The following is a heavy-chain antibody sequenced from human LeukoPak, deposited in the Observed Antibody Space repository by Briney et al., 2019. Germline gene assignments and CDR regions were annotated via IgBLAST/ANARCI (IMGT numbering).Heavy chain of an antibody. CDR1: GFTFSSYS. D-gene: IGHD4-17*01. V-gene: IGHV3-48*01. J-gene: IGHJ6*03. Sequence: PGGSLRLSCAASGFTFSSYSMNWVRQAPGKGLEWVSYISSSSSTIYYADSVKGRFTISRDNAKNSLYLQMNSLRAEDTAVYYCARVLYGDYPTHYYYYMDVWGKGTTVTVSS. CDR2: ISSSSSTI. CDR3: ARVLYGDYPTHYYYYMDV.